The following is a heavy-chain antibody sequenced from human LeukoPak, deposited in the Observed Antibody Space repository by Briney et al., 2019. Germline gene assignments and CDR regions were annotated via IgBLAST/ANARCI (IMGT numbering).Heavy chain of an antibody. CDR3: AKGATSTWYPYFDY. D-gene: IGHD6-13*01. CDR2: INWNSVSI. J-gene: IGHJ4*02. Sequence: PGRSLRLSCAGSGFKFDDYAMHWVRQAPGKGLEWVSGINWNSVSIGYVDSVMGRFTISRDNAKNSLFLQMNSLRPEDTALYYCAKGATSTWYPYFDYWGQGILVTVSS. CDR1: GFKFDDYA. V-gene: IGHV3-9*01.